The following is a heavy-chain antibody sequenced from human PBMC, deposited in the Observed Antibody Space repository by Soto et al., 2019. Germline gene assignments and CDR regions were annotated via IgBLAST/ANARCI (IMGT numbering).Heavy chain of an antibody. Sequence: QVQLVQSGAEAKKPGASVRVSCKASGYTFTSSDVYWVRQATGQGLELMGWMNPNTGNTGYAQKFQGRVTMTRNTSASTAYTELSSLRHEDRAFYDCERGSNQCSGGSCYSACFDPWGQGTPVTVSS. V-gene: IGHV1-8*01. CDR3: ERGSNQCSGGSCYSACFDP. J-gene: IGHJ5*02. D-gene: IGHD2-15*01. CDR1: GYTFTSSD. CDR2: MNPNTGNT.